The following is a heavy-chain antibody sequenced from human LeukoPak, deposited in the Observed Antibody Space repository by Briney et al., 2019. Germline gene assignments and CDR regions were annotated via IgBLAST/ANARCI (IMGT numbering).Heavy chain of an antibody. D-gene: IGHD3-9*01. Sequence: PSATMSPTCAAEVRSFSGYYCSWIRQPPGKGQEGTGEINNSRNTNYKPSLKSRVTISIDKSKNPLSLKLSSVSAADTAVYYCARGPTYYDILTGYYTSSNYYYGMDVWGQGTTVTVSS. CDR3: ARGPTYYDILTGYYTSSNYYYGMDV. CDR1: VRSFSGYY. J-gene: IGHJ6*02. V-gene: IGHV4-34*01. CDR2: INNSRNT.